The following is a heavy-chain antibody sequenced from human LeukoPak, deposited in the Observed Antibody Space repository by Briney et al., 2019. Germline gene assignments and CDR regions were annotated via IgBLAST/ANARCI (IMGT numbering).Heavy chain of an antibody. CDR2: ISGSGGST. J-gene: IGHJ4*02. V-gene: IGHV3-23*01. D-gene: IGHD3-3*01. Sequence: PGGSLRPSCAASGFAFSSYAMSSVRQAPGKGLEWVSIISGSGGSTYYADSVQGRFTISRDNSKDTLYLQMNSLKVEDTAVYHCAKVMEFGVVIHGFDFWGQGTLVTVSS. CDR3: AKVMEFGVVIHGFDF. CDR1: GFAFSSYA.